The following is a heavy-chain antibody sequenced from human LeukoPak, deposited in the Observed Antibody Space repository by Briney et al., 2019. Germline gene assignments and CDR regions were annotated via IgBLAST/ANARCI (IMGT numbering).Heavy chain of an antibody. D-gene: IGHD2-2*01. CDR3: AKVQDCSSTSCYSTYYYGMDV. CDR2: TSWNSGSI. V-gene: IGHV3-9*01. CDR1: GFTFDDYA. J-gene: IGHJ6*02. Sequence: GGSLRLSCAASGFTFDDYAMHWVRQAPGKGLEWVSGTSWNSGSIGYADSVKGRFTISRDNAKNSLYLQMNSLRAEDTALYYCAKVQDCSSTSCYSTYYYGMDVWGQGTTVTVSS.